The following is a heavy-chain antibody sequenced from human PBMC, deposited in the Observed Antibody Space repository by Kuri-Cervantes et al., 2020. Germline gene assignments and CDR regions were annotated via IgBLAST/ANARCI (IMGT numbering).Heavy chain of an antibody. CDR3: ARQGVLMVSDY. CDR2: IYPGDSDI. CDR1: GYSFTDYW. J-gene: IGHJ4*02. V-gene: IGHV5-51*01. Sequence: GGSLRLSCKGSGYSFTDYWIGWVRQMPGKGLEWVGVIYPGDSDIRYSPSLQGQVTISADKSISTAYLQWSSLKASDTAMYYCARQGVLMVSDYWGQGTLVTVSS. D-gene: IGHD3-10*01.